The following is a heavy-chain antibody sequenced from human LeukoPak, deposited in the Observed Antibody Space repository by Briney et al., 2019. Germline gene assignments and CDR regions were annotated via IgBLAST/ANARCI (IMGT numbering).Heavy chain of an antibody. CDR3: ARAFRARYFDL. CDR2: IYYSGST. V-gene: IGHV4-39*01. Sequence: SETPSLTCTVSGGSITTSSYYWGWIRQRPGKGLEWIGIIYYSGSTYYNPSLKGRVTISVDTSKNQFSLKLSSVTAADTAVYYCARAFRARYFDLWGRGTLVTVSS. J-gene: IGHJ2*01. D-gene: IGHD2/OR15-2a*01. CDR1: GGSITTSSYY.